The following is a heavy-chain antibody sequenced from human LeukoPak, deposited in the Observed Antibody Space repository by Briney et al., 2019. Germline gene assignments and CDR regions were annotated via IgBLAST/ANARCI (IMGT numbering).Heavy chain of an antibody. V-gene: IGHV3-66*02. D-gene: IGHD5-12*01. J-gene: IGHJ6*03. CDR3: AREFSGYDDGYYYYYMDV. CDR2: TYGDGGT. Sequence: GGSLRLSCAASGFSVSNKYITWFRQAPGKGLEWVSATYGDGGTNYADSAKGRFTVSRDGSKNTLYLQMNSLRAEDTAVYYCAREFSGYDDGYYYYYMDVWGKGTTVTVSS. CDR1: GFSVSNKY.